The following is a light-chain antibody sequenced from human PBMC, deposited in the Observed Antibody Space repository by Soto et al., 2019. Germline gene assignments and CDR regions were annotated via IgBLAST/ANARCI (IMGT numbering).Light chain of an antibody. CDR3: QQRSNRPST. CDR2: DAS. V-gene: IGKV3-11*01. CDR1: QSVSSC. J-gene: IGKJ4*01. Sequence: EIVLTQSPATLALSPGSRATLSCSASQSVSSCSAWYQQKPGQAPRLLIYDASNMATGIPARFSGSGSGTDFTLTITSLEPEDFAVYYCQQRSNRPSTFGGGTKVDIK.